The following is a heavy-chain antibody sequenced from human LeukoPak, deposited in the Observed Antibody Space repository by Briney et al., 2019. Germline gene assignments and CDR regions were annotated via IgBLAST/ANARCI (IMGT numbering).Heavy chain of an antibody. Sequence: PSETLSLTCAVYGGSFCGYYWSWIRQPPGKGLEWIGEINHSGSTNYNPSLKSRVTISVDTSKNQFSLKLSSVTAADTAVYYCARAVHSRSDAFDIWGQGTMVTVSS. CDR2: INHSGST. CDR1: GGSFCGYY. J-gene: IGHJ3*02. CDR3: ARAVHSRSDAFDI. V-gene: IGHV4-34*01.